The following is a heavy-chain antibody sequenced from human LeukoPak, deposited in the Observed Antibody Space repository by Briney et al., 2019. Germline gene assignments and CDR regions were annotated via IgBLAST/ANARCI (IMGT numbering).Heavy chain of an antibody. Sequence: GGSLRLSCAASGFTFNTYTMNWVRQAPGKGLEWVSYISGSSGIIDYADSVRGRFTISRDNAKNSLYLQMNSLRAEDTAVYFCARGGGLDVWGQGATVTVSS. D-gene: IGHD3-16*01. CDR1: GFTFNTYT. CDR2: ISGSSGII. J-gene: IGHJ6*02. CDR3: ARGGGLDV. V-gene: IGHV3-48*01.